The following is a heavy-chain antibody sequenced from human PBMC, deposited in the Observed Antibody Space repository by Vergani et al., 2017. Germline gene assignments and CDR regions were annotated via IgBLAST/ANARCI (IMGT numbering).Heavy chain of an antibody. Sequence: EVQLVESGGGLVKPGGSLRLSCAASGFTFSTYSLNWVRQAPGKGLEWVSSISGSSIYIYYADSVKGRFTISRANAKNSLYLQMNSLRAEVTAVYYCARDPGYCSGGSCYVEEGGDYWGQGTLVTVSS. J-gene: IGHJ4*02. V-gene: IGHV3-21*01. CDR2: ISGSSIYI. D-gene: IGHD2-15*01. CDR3: ARDPGYCSGGSCYVEEGGDY. CDR1: GFTFSTYS.